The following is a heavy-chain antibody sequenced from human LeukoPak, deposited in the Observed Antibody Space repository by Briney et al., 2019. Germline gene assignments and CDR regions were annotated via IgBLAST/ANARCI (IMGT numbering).Heavy chain of an antibody. Sequence: SVKLSCKASGGTFSSYAISWVRQAPGQGLEWMGGIIPIFGTANYAQKFQGRVTITADESTSTAYLELSSLRSEDTAVYYCASLRNYGLPYWYFDLWGRGTLVTVSS. D-gene: IGHD3-16*01. CDR2: IIPIFGTA. CDR1: GGTFSSYA. CDR3: ASLRNYGLPYWYFDL. J-gene: IGHJ2*01. V-gene: IGHV1-69*13.